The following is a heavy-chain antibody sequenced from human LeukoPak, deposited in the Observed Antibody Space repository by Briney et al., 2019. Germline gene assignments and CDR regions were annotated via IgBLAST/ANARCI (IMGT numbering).Heavy chain of an antibody. CDR3: ARQTTVVNKWGEWFDP. CDR1: GGSISSYY. V-gene: IGHV4-59*01. CDR2: IYYSGST. D-gene: IGHD4-23*01. Sequence: SETLSLTCTVSGGSISSYYWSWIRQPAGKGLEWIGYIYYSGSTNYNPSLKSRVTISVDTSKNQFSLKLSSVTAADTAVYYCARQTTVVNKWGEWFDPWGQGTLVTVSS. J-gene: IGHJ5*02.